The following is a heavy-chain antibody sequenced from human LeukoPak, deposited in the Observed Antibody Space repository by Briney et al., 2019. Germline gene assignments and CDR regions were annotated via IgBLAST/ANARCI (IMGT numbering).Heavy chain of an antibody. V-gene: IGHV4-38-2*02. CDR1: GYSISSGYY. CDR2: IYHSGST. D-gene: IGHD3-22*01. J-gene: IGHJ4*02. CDR3: ARPFDSYYYDSSGSSDY. Sequence: SETLSLTCTVSGYSISSGYYWGWIRQPPGKGLEWIGSIYHSGSTYYNPSLKSRVTISVDTSKNQFSLKLSSVTAADTAVYYCARPFDSYYYDSSGSSDYWGQGTLVTVSS.